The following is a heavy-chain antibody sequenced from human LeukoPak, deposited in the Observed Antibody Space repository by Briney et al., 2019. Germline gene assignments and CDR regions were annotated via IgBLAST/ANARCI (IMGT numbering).Heavy chain of an antibody. J-gene: IGHJ4*02. CDR1: GFTFSSYW. CDR2: INTDGSST. CDR3: ARGQLWSYYHDY. V-gene: IGHV3-74*01. D-gene: IGHD5-18*01. Sequence: GGSLRLSCAASGFTFSSYWMHWVRQAPGKGLVWVSRINTDGSSTSYADSVKGRFTTSRDNAKNTLYLQMNSLRAEDTAVYYCARGQLWSYYHDYWGQGTLVTVSS.